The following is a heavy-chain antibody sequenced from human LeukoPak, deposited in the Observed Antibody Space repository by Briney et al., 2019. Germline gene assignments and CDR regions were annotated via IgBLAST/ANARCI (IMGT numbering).Heavy chain of an antibody. Sequence: KSSETLSLTCAVSGGSISSSNWWSWVRQPPGKGLEWIGEIYHSGSTNYNPSLKSRVTISVDKSKNQFSLKLSSVTAADTAVYYCARTYSSSWYYYFDYWGQGTLVTVSS. D-gene: IGHD6-13*01. CDR2: IYHSGST. V-gene: IGHV4-4*02. CDR1: GGSISSSNW. J-gene: IGHJ4*02. CDR3: ARTYSSSWYYYFDY.